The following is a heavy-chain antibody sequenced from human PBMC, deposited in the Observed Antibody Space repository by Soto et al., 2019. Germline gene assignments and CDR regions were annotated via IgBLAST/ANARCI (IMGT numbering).Heavy chain of an antibody. Sequence: LSLTCTVSGGSISSGGYYWSWIRQHPGKGLEWIGYIYYSGSTDYNPSLKSRVTISVDTSKNQFSLKLSSVTAADTAMYYCARYSTVRGVTFDYWGQGTLVTVSS. CDR2: IYYSGST. CDR1: GGSISSGGYY. CDR3: ARYSTVRGVTFDY. J-gene: IGHJ4*02. V-gene: IGHV4-31*03. D-gene: IGHD3-10*01.